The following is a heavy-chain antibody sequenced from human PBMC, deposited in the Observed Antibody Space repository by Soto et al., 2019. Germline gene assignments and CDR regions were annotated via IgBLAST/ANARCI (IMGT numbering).Heavy chain of an antibody. Sequence: QPGGSLRLSCAASGFSFRTYAMSWVRQAPGSGLEFVSSISGSGGATYYADSVKGRFTISRDNSKNTLYLQMNSLRAEDTAVYYCAKNIGYCSDGFCDNGYFDYWGQGTLVTVSS. CDR2: ISGSGGAT. CDR1: GFSFRTYA. D-gene: IGHD2-15*01. V-gene: IGHV3-23*01. CDR3: AKNIGYCSDGFCDNGYFDY. J-gene: IGHJ4*02.